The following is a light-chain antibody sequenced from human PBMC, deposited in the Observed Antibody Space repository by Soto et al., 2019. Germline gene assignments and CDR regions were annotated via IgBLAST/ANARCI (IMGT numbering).Light chain of an antibody. J-gene: IGLJ1*01. Sequence: QSGLTQPASVSGSPGQSITISCTGTSSDVGSYNLVSWYQQHPGKAPKLMIYEGSKRPSGVSNRFSGSKSGNTASLTISGLQAEDEADYYCCSYAGSSTYVFRTGTKVTVL. CDR3: CSYAGSSTYV. CDR1: SSDVGSYNL. V-gene: IGLV2-23*01. CDR2: EGS.